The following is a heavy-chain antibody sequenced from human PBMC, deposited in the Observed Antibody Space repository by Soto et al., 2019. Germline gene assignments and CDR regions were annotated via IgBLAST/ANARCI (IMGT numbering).Heavy chain of an antibody. CDR2: IKSKTDGGTT. D-gene: IGHD1-7*01. V-gene: IGHV3-15*01. Sequence: LRLSCAASGFTFSNAWMSWVRQAPGKGLEWVGRIKSKTDGGTTDYAAPVKGRFTISRDDSKNTLYLQMNSLKTEDTAVYYCTTVRFGTTPTDYWGQGTLVTVSS. CDR3: TTVRFGTTPTDY. CDR1: GFTFSNAW. J-gene: IGHJ4*02.